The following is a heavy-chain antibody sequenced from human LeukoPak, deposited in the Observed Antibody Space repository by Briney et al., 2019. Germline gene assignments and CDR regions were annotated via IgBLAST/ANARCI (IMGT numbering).Heavy chain of an antibody. CDR1: GFTFSSYG. D-gene: IGHD6-13*01. J-gene: IGHJ4*02. CDR2: IWYDGSNK. V-gene: IGHV3-33*01. Sequence: GGSLRLSCAASGFTFSSYGMHWVRQAPGKGLEWVAVIWYDGSNKYYADSVKGRFTISRDNSKNTLYLQMNSLRAEDTAVYYCARGDSSSWYEEYYWGQGTLVTVSS. CDR3: ARGDSSSWYEEYY.